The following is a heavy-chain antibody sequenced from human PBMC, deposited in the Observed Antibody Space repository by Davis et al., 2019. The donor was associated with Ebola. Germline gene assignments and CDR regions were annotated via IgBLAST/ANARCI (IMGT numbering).Heavy chain of an antibody. D-gene: IGHD1-26*01. CDR1: GGSFSDYF. V-gene: IGHV4-34*01. CDR2: VSHGGVS. Sequence: MPSETLSLTCAVYGGSFSDYFWSWIRQSPGKGLEWIGKVSHGGVSDYNPSLRSRVTISVDTSRNQFSLKLSSATAANTAVYYCARPWYSGTYYDAYDIWGQGTMVAVSS. J-gene: IGHJ3*02. CDR3: ARPWYSGTYYDAYDI.